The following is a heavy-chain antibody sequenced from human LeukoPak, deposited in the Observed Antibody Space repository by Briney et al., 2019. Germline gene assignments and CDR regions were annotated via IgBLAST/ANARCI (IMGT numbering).Heavy chain of an antibody. Sequence: GGSLRLSCAASGFTVSAKYMRWVRHGAGRGLDWISSIYSDGGTNYADSVKGGFTISRDNSKNTLYLRMNSLRPEDTAVYYCARDGGFGGPGGDNWFDSWGQGALVTVSS. D-gene: IGHD3-16*01. CDR1: GFTVSAKY. CDR3: ARDGGFGGPGGDNWFDS. J-gene: IGHJ5*01. V-gene: IGHV3-66*01. CDR2: IYSDGGT.